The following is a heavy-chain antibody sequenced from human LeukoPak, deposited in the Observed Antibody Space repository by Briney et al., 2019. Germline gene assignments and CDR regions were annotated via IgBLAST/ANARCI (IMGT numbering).Heavy chain of an antibody. CDR3: ARHRYYNILTDNWFDP. V-gene: IGHV4-39*01. J-gene: IGHJ5*02. D-gene: IGHD3-9*01. Sequence: ASETLSLTCTVSGGSISSSSYYWGWIRQPPGKGLEWIGSMYHSGSTYYIPSLKSRVTTSVDTSKNQFSLELSSVTAADTAVYYCARHRYYNILTDNWFDPWGQGTLVTVSS. CDR1: GGSISSSSYY. CDR2: MYHSGST.